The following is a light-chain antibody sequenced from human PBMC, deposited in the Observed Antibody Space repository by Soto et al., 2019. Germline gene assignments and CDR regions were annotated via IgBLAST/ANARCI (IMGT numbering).Light chain of an antibody. Sequence: DIQMTQSPSSLSASVGDRVTITCRASQSISNFLNWYQQKPGKAPELLIYAASSLHSGVPSRFSGSGSGTNFTLTIISLQPEDFATYSCQQSYTTPYTFGQGTKLEIK. J-gene: IGKJ2*01. V-gene: IGKV1-39*01. CDR3: QQSYTTPYT. CDR2: AAS. CDR1: QSISNF.